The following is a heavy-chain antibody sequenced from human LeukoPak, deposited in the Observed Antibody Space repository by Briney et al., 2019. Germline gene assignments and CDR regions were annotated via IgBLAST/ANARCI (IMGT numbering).Heavy chain of an antibody. D-gene: IGHD3-3*01. CDR1: GGSISSYY. CDR3: ARMGFLEWLKGAFDI. V-gene: IGHV4-4*07. CDR2: IYTSGST. Sequence: PSETLSLTCTVSGGSISSYYWSWIRQPAGKGLEWIGRIYTSGSTNYNPSLKSRVTMSVDTSKNQFSLKLSSVTAADTAVYYCARMGFLEWLKGAFDIWGQGTMVTVSS. J-gene: IGHJ3*02.